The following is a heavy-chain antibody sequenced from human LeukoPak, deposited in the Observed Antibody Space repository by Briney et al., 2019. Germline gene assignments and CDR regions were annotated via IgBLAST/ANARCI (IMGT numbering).Heavy chain of an antibody. CDR3: ARDRGSSWYPARYY. J-gene: IGHJ4*02. CDR2: ISSSSSYI. D-gene: IGHD6-13*01. CDR1: GFTFSSYS. V-gene: IGHV3-21*01. Sequence: GGSLRLSCAASGFTFSSYSMNWVRQAPGKGLEWVSSISSSSSYIYYADSVKGRFTISRDNAKNSLYLQMNSLRAEDTAVYYCARDRGSSWYPARYYWGQGTLVTVSS.